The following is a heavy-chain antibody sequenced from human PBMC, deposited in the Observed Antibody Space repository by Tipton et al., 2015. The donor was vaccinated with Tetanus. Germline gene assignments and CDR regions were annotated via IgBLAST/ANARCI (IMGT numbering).Heavy chain of an antibody. D-gene: IGHD6-19*01. CDR1: GDSVSSNSAV. CDR2: TYYRSKWYN. CDR3: ARCSSGCHLDH. V-gene: IGHV6-1*01. Sequence: VKPSQTLSLTCAISGDSVSSNSAVRNWIRQSPSRGLEWLGRTYYRSKWYNDYEVSVKGRITINPDTSRNQFSLQLNFVTPEDTAVYYCARCSSGCHLDHWGQGTLVTVSS. J-gene: IGHJ4*02.